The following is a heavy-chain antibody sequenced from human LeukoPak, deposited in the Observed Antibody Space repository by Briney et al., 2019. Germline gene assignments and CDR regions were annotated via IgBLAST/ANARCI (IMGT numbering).Heavy chain of an antibody. V-gene: IGHV1-46*03. CDR2: INPGDGST. J-gene: IGHJ4*02. Sequence: GASVKVSCKTSGYTFTNGYLHWVRQAPGQGLKWVGIINPGDGSTKYAQKFQGRVTMTRDTSTSTVYMELSILGSEDTAVYYCARVGQLVFDYWGQGTLVTVSS. D-gene: IGHD6-6*01. CDR3: ARVGQLVFDY. CDR1: GYTFTNGY.